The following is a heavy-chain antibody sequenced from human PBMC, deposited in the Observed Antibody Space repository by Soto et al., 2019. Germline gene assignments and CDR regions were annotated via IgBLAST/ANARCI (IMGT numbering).Heavy chain of an antibody. CDR2: ISAYNGNT. V-gene: IGHV1-18*01. J-gene: IGHJ4*02. Sequence: ASVKVSCKASGYTFTSYGISWVRQAPGQGLEWMGWISAYNGNTNYAQKLQGRVTMTTDTSTSTAYMELRSLRSDDTAVYYCARVRPYQGIAVAGKLFYDWGQGTLVTVSS. CDR3: ARVRPYQGIAVAGKLFYD. D-gene: IGHD6-19*01. CDR1: GYTFTSYG.